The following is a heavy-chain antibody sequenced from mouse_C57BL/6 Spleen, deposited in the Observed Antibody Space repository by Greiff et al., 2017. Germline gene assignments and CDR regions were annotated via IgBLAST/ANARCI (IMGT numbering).Heavy chain of an antibody. Sequence: VQLQQSGAELARPGASVKLSCKASGYTFTSYGISWVKQRTGQGLEWIGEIYPRSGNTYYNEKFKGKATLTADKSSSTAYMGLRSLTSEDSAVYFCASHGNYEAMDYWGQGTSVTVSS. CDR2: IYPRSGNT. J-gene: IGHJ4*01. CDR1: GYTFTSYG. CDR3: ASHGNYEAMDY. V-gene: IGHV1-81*01. D-gene: IGHD2-1*01.